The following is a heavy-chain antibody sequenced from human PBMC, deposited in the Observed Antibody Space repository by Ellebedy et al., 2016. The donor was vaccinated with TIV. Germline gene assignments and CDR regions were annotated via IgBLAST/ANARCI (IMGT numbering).Heavy chain of an antibody. Sequence: GGSLRLXXAASGFTFSSYSMNWVRQAPGKGLEWVSSISSSSSTMYYAGSVKGRFTISRDNAKNSLHLQMNSLRDEDTAVYYCARLVVVAATANNWFDPWGQGTLVTVSS. CDR1: GFTFSSYS. V-gene: IGHV3-48*02. CDR3: ARLVVVAATANNWFDP. J-gene: IGHJ5*02. CDR2: ISSSSSTM. D-gene: IGHD2-15*01.